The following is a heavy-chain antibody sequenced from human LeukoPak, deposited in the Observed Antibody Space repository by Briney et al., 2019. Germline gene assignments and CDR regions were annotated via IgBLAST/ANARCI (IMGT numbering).Heavy chain of an antibody. Sequence: GRSLRLSCAASGFTFSSYGMHWVRQAPGKGLEWVAVISYDGSNKYYADSVKGRFTISRDNSKNTLYLQMNSLRAEDTAVYYCARGGYYHNWGQGTLVTVSS. CDR3: ARGGYYHN. V-gene: IGHV3-30*03. CDR2: ISYDGSNK. J-gene: IGHJ4*02. D-gene: IGHD3-9*01. CDR1: GFTFSSYG.